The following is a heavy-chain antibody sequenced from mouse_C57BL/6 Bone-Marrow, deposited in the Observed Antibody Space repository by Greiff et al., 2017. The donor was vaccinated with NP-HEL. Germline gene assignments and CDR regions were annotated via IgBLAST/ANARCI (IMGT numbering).Heavy chain of an antibody. V-gene: IGHV1-42*01. D-gene: IGHD1-1*02. CDR1: GYSFTGYY. CDR3: ARSRTMVDY. Sequence: EVQLQQSGPELVKPGASVKISCKASGYSFTGYYMNWVKQSPEKSLEWIGEINPSTGGTTYNQKFKAKATLTVDKSSSTAYMQLKSLTSEDAAVYYCARSRTMVDYWGQGTTLTVSS. CDR2: INPSTGGT. J-gene: IGHJ2*01.